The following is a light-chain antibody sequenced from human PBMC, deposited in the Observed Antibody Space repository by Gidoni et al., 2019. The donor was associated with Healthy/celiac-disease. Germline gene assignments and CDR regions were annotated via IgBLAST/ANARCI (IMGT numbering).Light chain of an antibody. CDR3: QQLNSYPRT. Sequence: DIQLTQSPSFLSASVGDRVTITCRASQGSSSYLAWYQQKPGKDPKLLIYAASTLQSGVPSRFSGSGSGTECTLTISSLQPEDFATYYCQQLNSYPRTFXQXTKVXIK. V-gene: IGKV1-9*01. J-gene: IGKJ1*01. CDR1: QGSSSY. CDR2: AAS.